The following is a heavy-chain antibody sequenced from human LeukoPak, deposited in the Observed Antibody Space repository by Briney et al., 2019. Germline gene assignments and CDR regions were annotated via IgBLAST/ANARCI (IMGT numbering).Heavy chain of an antibody. D-gene: IGHD6-19*01. J-gene: IGHJ4*02. CDR2: IYYSGST. CDR1: GGSISSYY. CDR3: LVREGWYAGY. V-gene: IGHV4-59*01. Sequence: SETLSLTCTVSGGSISSYYWSWIRQPPGKGLEWIGYIYYSGSTNYNPSLKSRVTISVDTSKNQFSPKLSSVTAADTAVYYCLVREGWYAGYWGQGTLVTVSS.